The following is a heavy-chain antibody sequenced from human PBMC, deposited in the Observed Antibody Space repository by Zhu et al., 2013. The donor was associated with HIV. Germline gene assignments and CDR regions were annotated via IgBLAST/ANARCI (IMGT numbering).Heavy chain of an antibody. CDR2: IIPILGIA. CDR1: GGTFSSYT. Sequence: QVQLVQSGAEVKKPGSSVKVSCKASGGTFSSYTISWVRQAPGQGLEWMGRIIPILGIANYAQKFQGRVTITADKSTSTAYMELSSLRSEDTAVYYCARANAGTTVTQYYYYYYGMDVWGQGTTVTVSS. D-gene: IGHD4-17*01. J-gene: IGHJ6*02. CDR3: ARANAGTTVTQYYYYYYGMDV. V-gene: IGHV1-69*02.